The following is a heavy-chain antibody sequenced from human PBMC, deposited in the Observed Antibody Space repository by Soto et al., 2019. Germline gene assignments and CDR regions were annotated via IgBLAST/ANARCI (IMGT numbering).Heavy chain of an antibody. CDR2: IIPIFGTP. J-gene: IGHJ3*02. D-gene: IGHD3-16*01. CDR1: VGNFNTYP. Sequence: QVQLEQSGAEVKRPGSSVKVSCKTSVGNFNTYPISWVRQAPGHRLEWMGKIIPIFGTPDYAQKFQGRVTINADEATTTVYMELRSLKSDDSAVYYCARDSRLWGSTGWKRENLFDIWGQGTMVTVSS. CDR3: ARDSRLWGSTGWKRENLFDI. V-gene: IGHV1-69*18.